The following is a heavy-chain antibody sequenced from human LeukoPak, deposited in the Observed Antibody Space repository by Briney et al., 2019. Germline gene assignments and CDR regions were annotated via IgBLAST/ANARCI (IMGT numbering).Heavy chain of an antibody. J-gene: IGHJ4*02. CDR2: IYYSGST. CDR3: ARWPTGGSFDY. Sequence: PSETLSLTCTVSGVSISSYYWSWIRQPPGKGLEWIGYIYYSGSTNYNPSLKSRVTISVDTSKNQFSLKLSSVTAADTAVYYCARWPTGGSFDYWGQGTLVTVSS. V-gene: IGHV4-59*08. CDR1: GVSISSYY. D-gene: IGHD3-16*01.